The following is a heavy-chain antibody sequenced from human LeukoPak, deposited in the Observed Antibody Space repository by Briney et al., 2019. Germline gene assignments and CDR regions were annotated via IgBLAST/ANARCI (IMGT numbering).Heavy chain of an antibody. CDR1: GFTVRTNY. J-gene: IGHJ3*02. Sequence: GGSLRLSCAPSGFTVRTNYMSWVRQAPGKGREWGAVIAYDGSNEYYAEFVQGRFTISRDNSKTTLYLQMYSLRAEDTAVYFCAKDQGIAVAGTDDAFDIWGQGTRVTVSS. D-gene: IGHD6-19*01. V-gene: IGHV3-30*18. CDR3: AKDQGIAVAGTDDAFDI. CDR2: IAYDGSNE.